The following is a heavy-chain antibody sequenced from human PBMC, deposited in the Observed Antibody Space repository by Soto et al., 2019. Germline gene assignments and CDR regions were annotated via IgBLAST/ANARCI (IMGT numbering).Heavy chain of an antibody. J-gene: IGHJ6*02. CDR2: IYYSGST. Sequence: QVQLQESGPGLVKPSQTLSLTCTVSGGSISRGDYYWSWIPQPPGKGLEWIWYIYYSGSTYYNPSLKSRVTISVDTSKNQFSLKLSSVTAADTAVYYCAREARIAAAGTDYYYYYGMDVWGQGTTVTVSS. CDR3: AREARIAAAGTDYYYYYGMDV. D-gene: IGHD6-13*01. V-gene: IGHV4-30-4*01. CDR1: GGSISRGDYY.